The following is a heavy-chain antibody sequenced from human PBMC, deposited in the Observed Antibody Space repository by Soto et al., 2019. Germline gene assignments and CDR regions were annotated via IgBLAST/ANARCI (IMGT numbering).Heavy chain of an antibody. J-gene: IGHJ3*02. CDR1: GYSFTSYW. CDR3: ARHVHGWTPGNAFDI. D-gene: IGHD6-19*01. V-gene: IGHV5-10-1*01. Sequence: PGESLKISCKGSGYSFTSYWISWVRQMPGKGLEWMGRIDPSDSYTNYSPSFQGHVTISADKSISTAYLQWSSLKASDTAMYYCARHVHGWTPGNAFDIWGQGTMVTVSS. CDR2: IDPSDSYT.